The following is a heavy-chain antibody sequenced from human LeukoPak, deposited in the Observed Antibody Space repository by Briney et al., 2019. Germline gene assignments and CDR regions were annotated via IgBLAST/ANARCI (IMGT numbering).Heavy chain of an antibody. CDR1: GFTFSSYW. Sequence: PGGSLRLSCAASGFTFSSYWMSWVRQAPGKGLEWVANIKQDGSEKYYVDSVEGRFTISRDNAKNSLYLQMNSLRAEDTAVYYCARDAPRYYYDNSGYWAFWGQGTLVTVSS. CDR3: ARDAPRYYYDNSGYWAF. CDR2: IKQDGSEK. J-gene: IGHJ4*02. V-gene: IGHV3-7*01. D-gene: IGHD3-22*01.